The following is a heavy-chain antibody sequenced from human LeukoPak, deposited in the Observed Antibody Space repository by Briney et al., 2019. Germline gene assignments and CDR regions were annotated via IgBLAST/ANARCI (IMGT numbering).Heavy chain of an antibody. CDR1: GDSITSYY. D-gene: IGHD1-26*01. V-gene: IGHV4-4*07. CDR2: IYTTGTT. CDR3: ARDVGASNFDS. Sequence: SETLSLTCTVSGDSITSYYWSRIRQSAEKGLEWIGRIYTTGTTNYNPSLKGRVTVSVDTSKNQFFLKLRSVTAADTAVYYCARDVGASNFDSWGQGVQVTVSS. J-gene: IGHJ4*02.